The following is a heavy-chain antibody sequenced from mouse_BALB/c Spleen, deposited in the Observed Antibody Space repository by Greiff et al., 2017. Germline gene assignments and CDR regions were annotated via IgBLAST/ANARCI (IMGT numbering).Heavy chain of an antibody. V-gene: IGHV2-6-7*01. Sequence: QVQLKESGPGLVAPSQSLSITCTVSGFSLTGYGVNWVRQPPGKGLEWLGMIWGDGSTDYNSALKSRLSISKDNSKSQVFLKMNSLQTDDTARYYCARDPAYYRPHYYAIDYWGQGTSVTVSS. CDR2: IWGDGST. D-gene: IGHD2-12*01. J-gene: IGHJ4*01. CDR3: ARDPAYYRPHYYAIDY. CDR1: GFSLTGYG.